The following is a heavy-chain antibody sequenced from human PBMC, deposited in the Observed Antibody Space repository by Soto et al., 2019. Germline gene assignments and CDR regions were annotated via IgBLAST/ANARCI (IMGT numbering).Heavy chain of an antibody. Sequence: SETLSLTCAVYGGSFSGYYWSWIRQPPGKGLEWIGEINHSGSTNYNPSLKSRVTISVDTSKNQFSLKLSSVTAADTAVYYCARMYYYDSSGYLAADAFDIWGQGTTVTVSS. CDR2: INHSGST. V-gene: IGHV4-34*01. J-gene: IGHJ3*02. CDR1: GGSFSGYY. D-gene: IGHD3-22*01. CDR3: ARMYYYDSSGYLAADAFDI.